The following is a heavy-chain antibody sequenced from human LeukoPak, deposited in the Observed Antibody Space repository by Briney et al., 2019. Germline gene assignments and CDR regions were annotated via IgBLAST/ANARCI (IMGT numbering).Heavy chain of an antibody. CDR1: GFTFSSYD. Sequence: GGSLRLSCAASGFTFSSYDMHWVRQATGKGLEWVSGIGIAGDTYYRGSVKGRFTISRENAKNSLYLQMNSLRAEDTAVYYCAKDRSGGTYYYYMDVWGKGTTVTISS. CDR3: AKDRSGGTYYYYMDV. CDR2: IGIAGDT. J-gene: IGHJ6*03. V-gene: IGHV3-13*01. D-gene: IGHD2-15*01.